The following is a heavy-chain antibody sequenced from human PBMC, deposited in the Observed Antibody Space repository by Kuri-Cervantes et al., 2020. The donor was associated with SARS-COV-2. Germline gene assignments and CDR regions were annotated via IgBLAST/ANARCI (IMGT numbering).Heavy chain of an antibody. D-gene: IGHD3-3*02. CDR1: ETTFPNYD. V-gene: IGHV1-8*01. Sequence: ASVKVSCKAPETTFPNYDINWVRQATGQGLEWMGMVKTNSGNTLYAQIFQGRVTMTRDTSTSTVYMELSSLRSDDTAVYYCARAGSTPAFLEWLSPDAFDIWGQGTMVTVSS. CDR3: ARAGSTPAFLEWLSPDAFDI. CDR2: VKTNSGNT. J-gene: IGHJ3*02.